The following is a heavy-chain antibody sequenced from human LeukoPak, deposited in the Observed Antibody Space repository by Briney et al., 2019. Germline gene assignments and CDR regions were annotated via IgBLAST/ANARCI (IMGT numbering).Heavy chain of an antibody. D-gene: IGHD6-13*01. CDR1: GGSISSGGYY. V-gene: IGHV4-34*01. Sequence: SETLSLTCAVSGGSISSGGYYWSWIRQPPGKGLEWIGEINHSGSTNYNPSLKSRVTISVDTSKNQFSLKLSSVTAADTAVYYCARGGVAAAGYSRYWGQGTLVTVSS. J-gene: IGHJ4*02. CDR3: ARGGVAAAGYSRY. CDR2: INHSGST.